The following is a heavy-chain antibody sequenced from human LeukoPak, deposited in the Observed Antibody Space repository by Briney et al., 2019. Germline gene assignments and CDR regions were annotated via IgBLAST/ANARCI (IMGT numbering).Heavy chain of an antibody. CDR2: ISNDSVDK. CDR3: ARRDWVFGAVRAFDI. CDR1: GFIFSDYY. J-gene: IGHJ3*02. Sequence: KPGGSLRLACGGSGFIFSDYYMRWIRQAPGKGLEWVSYISNDSVDKYYVDSVRGRFTISRDNAKKSMYLQMSGLRVEDTAVYYCARRDWVFGAVRAFDIWGQGTMVTVSS. V-gene: IGHV3-11*04. D-gene: IGHD3-3*01.